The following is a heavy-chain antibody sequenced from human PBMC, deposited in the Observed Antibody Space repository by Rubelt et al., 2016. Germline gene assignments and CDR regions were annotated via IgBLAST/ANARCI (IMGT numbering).Heavy chain of an antibody. CDR3: ARYDYDSSGA. CDR1: GGSFSGYY. D-gene: IGHD3-22*01. V-gene: IGHV4-34*01. CDR2: INHSGST. J-gene: IGHJ4*02. Sequence: QVQLQQWGAGLLKPSETLSLTCAVYGGSFSGYYWSWIRQPPGKGLEWIGEINHSGSTNYNPSLKSRVTIAVDTSKNQFSLKLSSVTAADTAVYYWARYDYDSSGAWGQGTLVTVSS.